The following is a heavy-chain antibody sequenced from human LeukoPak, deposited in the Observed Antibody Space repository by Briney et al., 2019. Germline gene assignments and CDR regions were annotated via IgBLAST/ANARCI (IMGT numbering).Heavy chain of an antibody. D-gene: IGHD2-15*01. CDR1: GYTFTNYY. Sequence: ASVKPSCKASGYTFTNYYMHWVREAPGQALKWRRIINSSGSSTSNAQKFQGRVTMTRDTSTSTVYMELSSLRSESTAVYYCARGGYCSGGSCLFDYWGLGTLVTVSS. CDR3: ARGGYCSGGSCLFDY. J-gene: IGHJ4*02. V-gene: IGHV1-46*01. CDR2: INSSGSST.